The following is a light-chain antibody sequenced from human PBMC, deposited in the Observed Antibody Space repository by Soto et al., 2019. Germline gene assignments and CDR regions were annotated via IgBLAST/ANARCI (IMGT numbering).Light chain of an antibody. CDR3: SSYTNTQSYV. Sequence: QSALTQPASVSGSPGQSITISCTGTSSDVGAYNYVSWYQQHPGKVPKLMIYDVSNRPSGVSNRFSGSKSGNTASLTLSGLQAEDEADYYCSSYTNTQSYVFGTGTKLTVL. CDR2: DVS. CDR1: SSDVGAYNY. V-gene: IGLV2-14*03. J-gene: IGLJ1*01.